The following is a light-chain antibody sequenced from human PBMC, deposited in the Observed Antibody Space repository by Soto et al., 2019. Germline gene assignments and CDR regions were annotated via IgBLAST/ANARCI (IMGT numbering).Light chain of an antibody. CDR1: SSDVGGYNY. J-gene: IGLJ1*01. CDR3: SSYTSSITYV. Sequence: QYALTQPASVSGSPGQSITISCTETSSDVGGYNYVSWYQQHPGKAPKLMNYDVSNRPAGVSNRFSGSQSGNPAPLTISGLQAEDEADYYCSSYTSSITYVFGTGTKLTVL. CDR2: DVS. V-gene: IGLV2-14*03.